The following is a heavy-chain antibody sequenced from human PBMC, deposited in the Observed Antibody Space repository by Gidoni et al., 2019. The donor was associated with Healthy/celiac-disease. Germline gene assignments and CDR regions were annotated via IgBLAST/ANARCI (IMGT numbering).Heavy chain of an antibody. J-gene: IGHJ6*02. V-gene: IGHV1-69*01. CDR1: GGTFSSYA. CDR3: ARVGASSVLGRTGAAHYYYGMDV. D-gene: IGHD2-8*02. Sequence: QVQLVQSGAEVKKPGSSVKVSCQASGGTFSSYAISWVRQAPGQGLEWMGGIIPIFGTANYAQKVQGRVTITADESTSTAYMELSSLRSEDTAVYYCARVGASSVLGRTGAAHYYYGMDVWGQGTTVTVSS. CDR2: IIPIFGTA.